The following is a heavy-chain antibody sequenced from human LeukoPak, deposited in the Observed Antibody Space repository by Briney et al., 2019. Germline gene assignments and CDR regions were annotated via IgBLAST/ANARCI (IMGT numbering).Heavy chain of an antibody. CDR2: ISYDGSNK. Sequence: GRSLRLSCAASGFTFSSYGMHWVRQAPGKGLEWEAVISYDGSNKYYADSVKGRFTISRDNAKNSLYLQMNSLRAEDTAVYYCARERQNKDFWSGGDYWGQGTLVTVSS. CDR1: GFTFSSYG. CDR3: ARERQNKDFWSGGDY. V-gene: IGHV3-30*03. D-gene: IGHD3-3*01. J-gene: IGHJ4*02.